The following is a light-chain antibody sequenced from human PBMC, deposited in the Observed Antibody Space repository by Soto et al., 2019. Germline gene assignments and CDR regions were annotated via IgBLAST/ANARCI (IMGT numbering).Light chain of an antibody. CDR2: SYN. V-gene: IGLV1-44*01. CDR1: SSNIGSES. Sequence: QSVLTQPPSTSGTPGQRVTISCSGSSSNIGSESVNWYQQLPGTAPNLLIYSYNQRPSGVPDRFSGSKSGTSASLAISGLQSEDEADYICAAWDDSLNGYVFGLGTKLTVL. CDR3: AAWDDSLNGYV. J-gene: IGLJ1*01.